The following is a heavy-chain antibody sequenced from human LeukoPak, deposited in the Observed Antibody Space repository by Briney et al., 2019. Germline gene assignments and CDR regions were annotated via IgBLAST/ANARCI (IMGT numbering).Heavy chain of an antibody. Sequence: GGSLRLSCAASGFTFSSYEMNWVRQAPGKGLEWVSYLSSSGSTIYYADSVKGRFTISRDNAKNSLYLQMNSLRAEDTAVYYCARDLPYYYDSSGYPTPHYFDYWGQGTLVTVSS. CDR2: LSSSGSTI. CDR3: ARDLPYYYDSSGYPTPHYFDY. V-gene: IGHV3-48*03. CDR1: GFTFSSYE. J-gene: IGHJ4*02. D-gene: IGHD3-22*01.